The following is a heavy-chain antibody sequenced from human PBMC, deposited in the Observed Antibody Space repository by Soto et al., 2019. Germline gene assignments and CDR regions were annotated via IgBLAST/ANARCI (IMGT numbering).Heavy chain of an antibody. CDR2: IYYSGST. J-gene: IGHJ4*02. D-gene: IGHD4-17*01. CDR1: GGSISSSSYY. V-gene: IGHV4-39*07. CDR3: ARERNSDDGDFDY. Sequence: SETLSLTCTVSGGSISSSSYYWGWIRQPPGKGLEWIGSIYYSGSTYYNPSLKSRVTISVATSKNQFSLKLSSVTAADTAVYYCARERNSDDGDFDYWGQGTLVTVSS.